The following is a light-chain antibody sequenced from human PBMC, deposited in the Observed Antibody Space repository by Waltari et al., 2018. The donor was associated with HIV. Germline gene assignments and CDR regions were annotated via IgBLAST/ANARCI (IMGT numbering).Light chain of an antibody. V-gene: IGKV1-33*01. Sequence: DIQMTQSPSSLSGSVGDRVTITCQASQDISNCLNWYQQKPGKAPKLLIYDASNLQTGVPSRFSGSGSGTDFTLTISSLQPEDVATFYGQQYDTFPITFGQGTRLEIK. CDR3: QQYDTFPIT. CDR2: DAS. CDR1: QDISNC. J-gene: IGKJ5*01.